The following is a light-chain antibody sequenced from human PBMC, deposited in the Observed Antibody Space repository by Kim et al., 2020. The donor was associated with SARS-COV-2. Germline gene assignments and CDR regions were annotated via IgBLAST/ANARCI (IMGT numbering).Light chain of an antibody. Sequence: SGSPEQTASIPCSGDKLGDKYACWYQQKPGQSPVLVIYQDVKRPSGIPERFSGSNSGNTATLTISGTQSMDEADYYCQAWDTSTAVFGGGTQLTVL. CDR1: KLGDKY. CDR2: QDV. J-gene: IGLJ2*01. CDR3: QAWDTSTAV. V-gene: IGLV3-1*01.